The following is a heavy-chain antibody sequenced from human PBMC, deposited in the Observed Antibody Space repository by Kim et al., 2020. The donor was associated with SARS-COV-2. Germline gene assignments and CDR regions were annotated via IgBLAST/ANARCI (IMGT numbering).Heavy chain of an antibody. J-gene: IGHJ4*02. CDR3: VKVRGGRIAAGAFDY. CDR2: ISSNGGST. D-gene: IGHD6-13*01. V-gene: IGHV3-64D*09. Sequence: GGSLRLSCSASGFTFSSYAMHWVRQAPGKGLEYVSAISSNGGSTYYADSVKGRFTISRDNSKNTLYLQMSSLRAEDTAVYYCVKVRGGRIAAGAFDYWGQGTLVTVSS. CDR1: GFTFSSYA.